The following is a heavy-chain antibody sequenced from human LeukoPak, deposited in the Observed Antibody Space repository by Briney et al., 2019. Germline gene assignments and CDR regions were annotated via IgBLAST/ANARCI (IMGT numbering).Heavy chain of an antibody. CDR1: GGSISSYY. J-gene: IGHJ4*02. Sequence: SETLSLTCTVSGGSISSYYWSWIRQPPGKGLEWIGYIYYSGSTNYNPSLKSRVTISVDTSKNQFSLKLSSVTAADTAVYYCARVAKERVGGVYYFDYWGQGTLVTVSS. CDR3: ARVAKERVGGVYYFDY. CDR2: IYYSGST. D-gene: IGHD1-1*01. V-gene: IGHV4-59*08.